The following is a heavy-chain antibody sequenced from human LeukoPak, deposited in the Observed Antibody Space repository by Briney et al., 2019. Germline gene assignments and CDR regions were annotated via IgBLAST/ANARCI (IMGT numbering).Heavy chain of an antibody. CDR3: ARHSSSSFDDAFDI. CDR1: GYSISSGYY. J-gene: IGHJ3*02. Sequence: SETLSLTCAVSGYSISSGYYWGWIRQPPGKGLEWIGSIYHSGSTYYNPSLKSRVTISVDTSKNQFSLKLSSVTAADTAVYYCARHSSSSFDDAFDIWGQGTMVTVSS. D-gene: IGHD6-6*01. V-gene: IGHV4-38-2*01. CDR2: IYHSGST.